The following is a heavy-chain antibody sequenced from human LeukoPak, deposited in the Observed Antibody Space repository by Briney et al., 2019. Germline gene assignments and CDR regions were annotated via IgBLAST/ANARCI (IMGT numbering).Heavy chain of an antibody. D-gene: IGHD3-3*01. J-gene: IGHJ4*02. CDR3: ASTPGGFWSGYLDY. Sequence: SETLSLTCTVSGGSISSSSYYWGWIRQPPGKGLEWIGSIYYSGSTYYNPSLKSRVTISVDTSKNQFSLKLSSATAADTAVYYCASTPGGFWSGYLDYWGQGTLVTVSS. V-gene: IGHV4-39*01. CDR1: GGSISSSSYY. CDR2: IYYSGST.